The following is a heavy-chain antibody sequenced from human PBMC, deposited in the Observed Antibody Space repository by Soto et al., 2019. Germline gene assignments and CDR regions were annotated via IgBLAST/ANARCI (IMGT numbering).Heavy chain of an antibody. D-gene: IGHD3-10*01. J-gene: IGHJ6*02. CDR1: GFNFASSA. Sequence: QMQLVQSGPEVKKPGTSVKVSCKASGFNFASSAVQWVRQARGQRLEWIGWIVVGSGNTNYAQKFQERVTITRDMSTSTAYMELSSLRSEDTAVYYCAADTGYYGSGSYFYYYYGMDVWGQGTTVTVSS. CDR3: AADTGYYGSGSYFYYYYGMDV. V-gene: IGHV1-58*01. CDR2: IVVGSGNT.